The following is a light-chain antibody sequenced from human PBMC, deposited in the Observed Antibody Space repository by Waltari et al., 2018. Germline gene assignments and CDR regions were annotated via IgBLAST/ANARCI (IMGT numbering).Light chain of an antibody. CDR3: HQYYNWPQT. V-gene: IGKV3-15*01. CDR2: NTF. Sequence: EIVMTQSPATLSVSPGQRAALSSRASENVDNKLAWYQLNPGQAPRLLIYNTFIRATDIPARFSGSGSGTEFILTISSLQSEDLAVYSCHQYYNWPQTFGQGTKVEIK. CDR1: ENVDNK. J-gene: IGKJ1*01.